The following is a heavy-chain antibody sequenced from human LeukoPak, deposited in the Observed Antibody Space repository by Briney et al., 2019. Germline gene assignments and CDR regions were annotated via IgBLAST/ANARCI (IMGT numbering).Heavy chain of an antibody. CDR1: GFAFSNLA. V-gene: IGHV3-23*01. Sequence: PGGSLRLSCAASGFAFSNLAMGWVRQAPGKGLEWVSVISDSGTLTYYADSVKGRFTISRDNSKNTLFLQMNGLRADDTAVYYCAKDAPRTNGWYFFDYWGQGPLSTVSS. CDR3: AKDAPRTNGWYFFDY. D-gene: IGHD6-19*01. J-gene: IGHJ4*02. CDR2: ISDSGTLT.